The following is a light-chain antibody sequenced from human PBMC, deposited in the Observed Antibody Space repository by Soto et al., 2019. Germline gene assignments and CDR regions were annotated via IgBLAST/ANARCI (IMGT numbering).Light chain of an antibody. Sequence: EIVMTQSPATLSVSPGGRATLSCRASQSIRDTLAWYQQKPGQAPRLLIHGASTRATGFPARFSGSGSGTDFTLTISSLQSEDFAVYYCQQYNNWPWTFGQGTKVDIK. CDR2: GAS. CDR1: QSIRDT. V-gene: IGKV3-15*01. CDR3: QQYNNWPWT. J-gene: IGKJ1*01.